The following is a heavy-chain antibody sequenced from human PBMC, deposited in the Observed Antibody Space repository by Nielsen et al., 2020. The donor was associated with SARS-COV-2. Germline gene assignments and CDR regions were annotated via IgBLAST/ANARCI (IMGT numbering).Heavy chain of an antibody. J-gene: IGHJ4*02. D-gene: IGHD1-26*01. CDR3: TTEDGIVGATTGY. V-gene: IGHV3-15*01. Sequence: VRQAPGKGLEWVGRIKSKIDGGTTDYAAPVKGRFTISRGDSKTTLSLQMNSLKIEDTAVYFCTTEDGIVGATTGYWGQGTLVTVSS. CDR2: IKSKIDGGTT.